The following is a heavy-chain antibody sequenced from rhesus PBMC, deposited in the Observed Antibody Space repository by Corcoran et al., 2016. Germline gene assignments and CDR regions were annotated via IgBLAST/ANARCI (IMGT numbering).Heavy chain of an antibody. Sequence: QVQLQESGPGLVKPSETLSLLCAVFGASISSHYWSWFRPHPGQLLEWIGYIYGSGSTYYNPSLKSRLTLSVDTSKNQLSLKLNSVTTADTAVYYCARGGTTVATIDWYFHLWGPGTPITVSS. CDR2: IYGSGST. V-gene: IGHV4S11*01. D-gene: IGHD4-29*01. J-gene: IGHJ2*01. CDR3: ARGGTTVATIDWYFHL. CDR1: GASISSHY.